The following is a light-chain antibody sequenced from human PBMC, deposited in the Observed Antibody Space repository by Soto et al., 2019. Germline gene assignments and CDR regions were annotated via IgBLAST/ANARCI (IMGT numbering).Light chain of an antibody. J-gene: IGKJ2*01. CDR1: EDISKY. CDR3: QQYNNLPYT. CDR2: DAS. V-gene: IGKV1-33*01. Sequence: DIPMTQSPSSLSASLGDRVTITCQASEDISKYLHWYQQSPGKAPKLLIYDASNLEVGVPSRFGGSGSGTFFTLTISSLQPEDIATCYCQQYNNLPYTFGLGTKLDIK.